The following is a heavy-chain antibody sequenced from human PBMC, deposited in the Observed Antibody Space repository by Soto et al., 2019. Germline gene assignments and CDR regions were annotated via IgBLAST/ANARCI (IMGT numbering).Heavy chain of an antibody. V-gene: IGHV2-5*02. CDR3: ASSTGYRIFDC. Sequence: QITLKESGPTLVKPTQTLTLTCTFSGFSLSTTGVGVGWIRQPPGKALEWLALIFWDDDKRYSPSLKSRLTITKDTYKNQVVLTMTNMDPVDTDTYYCASSTGYRIFDCWGQGTLVAVSS. CDR2: IFWDDDK. J-gene: IGHJ4*02. D-gene: IGHD3-9*01. CDR1: GFSLSTTGVG.